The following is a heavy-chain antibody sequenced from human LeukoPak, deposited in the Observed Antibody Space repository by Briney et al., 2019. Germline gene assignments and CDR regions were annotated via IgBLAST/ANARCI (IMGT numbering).Heavy chain of an antibody. V-gene: IGHV4-59*01. Sequence: SETLSLSCTVSGGSISSYYWSWIRQPPGKGLEWIGHINYSGSTNYNPSLKSRVTISVDTSKNQFSLKLSSVTAADTAVYYCARGLMMAVAGRGEFHYWGQGTLVTVSS. CDR2: INYSGST. CDR1: GGSISSYY. D-gene: IGHD6-13*01. J-gene: IGHJ4*02. CDR3: ARGLMMAVAGRGEFHY.